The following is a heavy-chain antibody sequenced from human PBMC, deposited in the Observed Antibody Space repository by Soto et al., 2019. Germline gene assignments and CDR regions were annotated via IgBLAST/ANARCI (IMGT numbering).Heavy chain of an antibody. V-gene: IGHV4-39*02. CDR1: GGSISSGPYS. CDR3: ARLGGFCSSTNCYGYYAMDV. J-gene: IGHJ6*02. D-gene: IGHD2-2*01. CDR2: FHYGEST. Sequence: TLSLTCIVSGGSISSGPYSWGWIRQPPGEGLEWIATFHYGESTHYNPSLESRVTVSVDTSQNHFSLKVSSVTVADTAVYYCARLGGFCSSTNCYGYYAMDVWG.